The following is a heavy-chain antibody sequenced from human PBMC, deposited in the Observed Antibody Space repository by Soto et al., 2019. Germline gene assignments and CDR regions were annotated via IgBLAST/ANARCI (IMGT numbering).Heavy chain of an antibody. Sequence: SETLSLTCTVSGASISSGVSYWSWIRQHPGKGLEWIGYVYNRGSSYYNPSLKSRVIISVDTSKNQFSLKLSSLTAADTAVYYCARGTNTYGSGSYGMDVWGQGTTVTVSS. J-gene: IGHJ6*02. D-gene: IGHD3-10*01. CDR2: VYNRGSS. CDR3: ARGTNTYGSGSYGMDV. V-gene: IGHV4-31*03. CDR1: GASISSGVSY.